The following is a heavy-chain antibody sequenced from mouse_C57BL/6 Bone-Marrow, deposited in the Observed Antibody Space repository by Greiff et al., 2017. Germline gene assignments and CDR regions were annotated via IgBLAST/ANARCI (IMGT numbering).Heavy chain of an antibody. CDR1: GFNIKDDY. J-gene: IGHJ3*01. V-gene: IGHV14-4*01. D-gene: IGHD1-1*01. CDR3: TTSPYYYGSSSWFAY. Sequence: VQLQQSGAELVRPGASVKLSCTASGFNIKDDYMHWVKQRPEQGLEWIGWIDPENGDTEYASKFQGKATITADTSSNTAYLQLSSLTSEDTAVYYCTTSPYYYGSSSWFAYWGQGTLVTVSA. CDR2: IDPENGDT.